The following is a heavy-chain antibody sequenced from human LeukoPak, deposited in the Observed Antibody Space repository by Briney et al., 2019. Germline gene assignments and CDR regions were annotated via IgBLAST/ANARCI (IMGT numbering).Heavy chain of an antibody. CDR3: ARQEYSSSSFDY. D-gene: IGHD6-6*01. CDR1: GGSISSYY. CDR2: ISYSGST. J-gene: IGHJ4*02. V-gene: IGHV4-59*08. Sequence: SETLSLTCTVSGGSISSYYWSWIRQPPGKGLEWIGYISYSGSTNYSPSLKSRVTMSLGTSKNQFSLRLSSVTAADTAVYYCARQEYSSSSFDYWGQGTLVTVSS.